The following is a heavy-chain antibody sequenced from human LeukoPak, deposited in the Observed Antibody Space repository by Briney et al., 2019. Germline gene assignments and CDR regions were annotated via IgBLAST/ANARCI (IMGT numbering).Heavy chain of an antibody. V-gene: IGHV3-21*01. CDR3: ARDIPLFTAAAGTKYFQH. CDR2: ISSSSSYI. J-gene: IGHJ1*01. Sequence: GRSLRLSCAASGFTFSSYSMNWVRQAPGKGLEWVSSISSSSSYIYYADSVKGRFTISRDNAKNSLYLKMNSLRAEDTAVYYCARDIPLFTAAAGTKYFQHWGQGTLVTVSS. D-gene: IGHD6-13*01. CDR1: GFTFSSYS.